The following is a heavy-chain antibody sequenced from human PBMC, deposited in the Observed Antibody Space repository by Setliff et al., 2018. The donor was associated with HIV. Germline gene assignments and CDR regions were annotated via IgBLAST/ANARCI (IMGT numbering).Heavy chain of an antibody. CDR2: INHRGST. D-gene: IGHD3-3*01. J-gene: IGHJ3*02. V-gene: IGHV4-34*01. CDR3: ARLLTITGAFDI. CDR1: SGSFSGYR. Sequence: SETLSLTCAVYSGSFSGYRWTWIRQPPGKGLEWIGEINHRGSTTYNPSLRSRVTISVDTSKNQFSLQLNSVTAADTAVYYCARLLTITGAFDIWGQGTMVTVSS.